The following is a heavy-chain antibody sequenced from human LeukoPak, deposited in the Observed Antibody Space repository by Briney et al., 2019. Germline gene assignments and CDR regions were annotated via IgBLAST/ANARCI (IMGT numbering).Heavy chain of an antibody. D-gene: IGHD6-13*01. J-gene: IGHJ4*02. CDR1: GGSFSGYY. Sequence: SETLSLTCAVYGGSFSGYYWSWIRQPPGKGLEWIGEINHSGSTNYNPSLKSRATISVDTSKNQFSLKLSSVTAADTAVYYCARGSGSSWFDYWGQGTLVTVSS. CDR2: INHSGST. CDR3: ARGSGSSWFDY. V-gene: IGHV4-34*01.